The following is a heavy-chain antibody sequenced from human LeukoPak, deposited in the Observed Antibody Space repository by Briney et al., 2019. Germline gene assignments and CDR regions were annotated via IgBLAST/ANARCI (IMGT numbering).Heavy chain of an antibody. CDR2: IYPGDSDT. Sequence: EESMKISCKGSGYSFTSYWIVWVRQMPGKGLEWMRIIYPGDSDTRYSPSFQGQVTISAVKSISTAYLQCSSLKASDTAMYYCASRMGGAFDIWGQGTMVTVSS. CDR1: GYSFTSYW. CDR3: ASRMGGAFDI. V-gene: IGHV5-51*01. D-gene: IGHD3-16*01. J-gene: IGHJ3*02.